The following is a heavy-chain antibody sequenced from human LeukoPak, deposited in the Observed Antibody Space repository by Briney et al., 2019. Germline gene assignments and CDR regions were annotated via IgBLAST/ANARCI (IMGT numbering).Heavy chain of an antibody. V-gene: IGHV1-2*02. CDR3: ARETGAIFGVVTN. CDR2: INPNSGGT. J-gene: IGHJ4*02. Sequence: ASVKVSCKASGYTFTGYYMHWVRQAPGQGLECMGWINPNSGGTNYAQKFQGRVTMTRDTSISTAYMELSRLRSDDTAVYYCARETGAIFGVVTNWGQGTLVTVSS. D-gene: IGHD3-3*01. CDR1: GYTFTGYY.